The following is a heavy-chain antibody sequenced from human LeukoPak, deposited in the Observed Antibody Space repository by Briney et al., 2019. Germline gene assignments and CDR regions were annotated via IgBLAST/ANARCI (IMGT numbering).Heavy chain of an antibody. CDR3: ARGGGSGWYEFDY. J-gene: IGHJ4*02. CDR1: GFTFSSYE. V-gene: IGHV3-48*03. D-gene: IGHD6-19*01. Sequence: GGSLILSCAASGFTFSSYEMNWVRQAPGKGLEWVSYITGSGGTIYYADSVKGRFTISRDNAKNSLYLQMNSLRAEDTAVYYCARGGGSGWYEFDYWGQGTLVTVSS. CDR2: ITGSGGTI.